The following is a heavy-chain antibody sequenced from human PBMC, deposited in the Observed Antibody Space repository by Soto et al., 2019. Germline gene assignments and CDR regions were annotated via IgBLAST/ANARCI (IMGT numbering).Heavy chain of an antibody. CDR1: GGSFRGYS. Sequence: QVQLQQWGAGLLKPSETLSLTCGVSGGSFRGYSWNWIRQSPEKGLEWIGEINYRGITSSNPSLRSRVTISLDTSTNRFSLTLTSVTAADTAIYYCARAPMDDYGNYYDGMDVWGQGT. D-gene: IGHD4-17*01. V-gene: IGHV4-34*01. CDR3: ARAPMDDYGNYYDGMDV. J-gene: IGHJ6*02. CDR2: INYRGIT.